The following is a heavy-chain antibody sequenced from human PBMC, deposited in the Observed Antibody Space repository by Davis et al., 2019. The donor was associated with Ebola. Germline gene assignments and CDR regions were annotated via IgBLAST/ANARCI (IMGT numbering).Heavy chain of an antibody. CDR3: AKRTGHSSGWDY. D-gene: IGHD6-19*01. V-gene: IGHV3-23*01. CDR2: ISGRGDTT. CDR1: GFIFSSYA. J-gene: IGHJ4*02. Sequence: PGGSLRLSCAASGFIFSSYAMSWVRQAPEKGLEWVSAISGRGDTTYYADSVKGRFTISRDNSKNTLYLQMNSLRAEDTAVYYCAKRTGHSSGWDYWGQGTLVTVSS.